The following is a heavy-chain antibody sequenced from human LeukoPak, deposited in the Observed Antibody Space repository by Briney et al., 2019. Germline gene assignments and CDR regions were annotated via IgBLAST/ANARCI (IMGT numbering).Heavy chain of an antibody. CDR2: ISNSSSTI. Sequence: GGSLRLSCAASGFTFSSYSMLCVRQAPGKGLEWVSYISNSSSTIYYADSVKGRFTISRDNAKNSLYLQMNTLRAEDTAVYYCARDRHKYNYDSGGYPPYWGQGTLVTVSS. CDR1: GFTFSSYS. CDR3: ARDRHKYNYDSGGYPPY. J-gene: IGHJ4*02. V-gene: IGHV3-48*01. D-gene: IGHD3-22*01.